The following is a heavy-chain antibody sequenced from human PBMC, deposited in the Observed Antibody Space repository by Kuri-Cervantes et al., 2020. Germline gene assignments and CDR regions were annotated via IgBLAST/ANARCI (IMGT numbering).Heavy chain of an antibody. CDR2: ISWNSGSI. J-gene: IGHJ6*02. V-gene: IGHV3-9*01. CDR1: GFTFDDYA. D-gene: IGHD3-10*01. CDR3: AKDKGSGSHNYYYGMDV. Sequence: GGSLRLSCAASGFTFDDYAMHWVRQAPGKGLEWVSGISWNSGSIGYADSVKGRFTISRDNAKNSLYLQMNSLRAEDTALYYCAKDKGSGSHNYYYGMDVWGQGTTVTVSS.